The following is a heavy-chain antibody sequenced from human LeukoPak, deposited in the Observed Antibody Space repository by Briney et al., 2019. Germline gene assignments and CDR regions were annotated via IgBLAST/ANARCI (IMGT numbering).Heavy chain of an antibody. CDR2: INWNGGST. CDR1: GFTFSSYA. CDR3: ARARSGYYPSFDY. Sequence: GGSLRLSCAASGFTFSSYAMSWVRQAPGKGLEWVSGINWNGGSTGYGDSVKGRFTISRDNAKNSLYLQMNSLRAEDTALYYCARARSGYYPSFDYWGQGTLVTVSS. V-gene: IGHV3-20*04. J-gene: IGHJ4*02. D-gene: IGHD3-22*01.